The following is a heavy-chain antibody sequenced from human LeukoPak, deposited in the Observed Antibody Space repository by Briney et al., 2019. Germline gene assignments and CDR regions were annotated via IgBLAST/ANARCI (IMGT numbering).Heavy chain of an antibody. J-gene: IGHJ4*02. Sequence: GASVKVSCKASRYIFTSYYIHWVRQAPGRGLEWMGWINPNNGGTKYAQKFQGRVTMTSDTSISTAYMELSRLRSDDTAVYYCARDRGSSWYGDYWGQGTLVTVSS. D-gene: IGHD6-13*01. CDR1: RYIFTSYY. CDR3: ARDRGSSWYGDY. CDR2: INPNNGGT. V-gene: IGHV1-2*02.